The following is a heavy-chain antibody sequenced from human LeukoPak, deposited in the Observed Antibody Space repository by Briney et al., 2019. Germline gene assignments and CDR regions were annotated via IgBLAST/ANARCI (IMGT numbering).Heavy chain of an antibody. CDR3: AKGVYLFDY. CDR2: ISWNSGSI. V-gene: IGHV3-9*01. Sequence: GGSLRLSCAASGFTFDDYAMHWVRQAPGKGLEWVSGISWNSGSIGYADSVKGRFTISRDNAKNSLYLQMNSLRAEDTALYYCAKGVYLFDYWGQGTLVTVSS. D-gene: IGHD1-20*01. CDR1: GFTFDDYA. J-gene: IGHJ4*02.